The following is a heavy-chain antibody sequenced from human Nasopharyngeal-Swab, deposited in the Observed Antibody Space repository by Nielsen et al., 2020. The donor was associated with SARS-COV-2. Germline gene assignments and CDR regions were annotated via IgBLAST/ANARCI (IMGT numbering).Heavy chain of an antibody. Sequence: GESLKISCAASGFTFSSYAMSWVRQAPGKGLEWVSAISGSGGSTYYADSVKGRFTISRDNSKNTLYLQMNSLRAGDTAVYYCAKDGGLTTFPYYYYYGMDVWGQGTTVTVSS. CDR3: AKDGGLTTFPYYYYYGMDV. V-gene: IGHV3-23*01. D-gene: IGHD4/OR15-4a*01. CDR2: ISGSGGST. J-gene: IGHJ6*02. CDR1: GFTFSSYA.